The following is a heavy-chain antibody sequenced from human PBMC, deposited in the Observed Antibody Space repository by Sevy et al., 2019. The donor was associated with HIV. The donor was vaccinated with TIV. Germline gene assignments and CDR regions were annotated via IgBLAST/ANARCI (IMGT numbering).Heavy chain of an antibody. CDR1: GFTFSSYW. D-gene: IGHD3-3*01. CDR3: ARDSITIFGVVQRGSGFDY. J-gene: IGHJ4*02. CDR2: IKQDGSEK. Sequence: GGSLRLSCAASGFTFSSYWMSWVRQAPGKGLEWVANIKQDGSEKYYVDSGKGRFTISRDNAKNSLYLQMNSLRAEDTAVYYCARDSITIFGVVQRGSGFDYWGQGTLVTVSS. V-gene: IGHV3-7*01.